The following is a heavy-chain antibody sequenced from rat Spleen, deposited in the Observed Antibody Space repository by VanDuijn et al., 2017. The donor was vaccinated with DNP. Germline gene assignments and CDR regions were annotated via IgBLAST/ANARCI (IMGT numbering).Heavy chain of an antibody. Sequence: EVQLVESDGGLVQPGRSLKLSCAASGFIFSDFYMAWVRQTPKTGLEWVANIIYDGSRIHYRDSVKGRFTISRDNAKNILYLQMESLRSEDTASYYCVTDYYSSYFDYWGQGVMVTVSS. V-gene: IGHV5S10*01. CDR1: GFIFSDFY. D-gene: IGHD1-2*01. J-gene: IGHJ2*01. CDR3: VTDYYSSYFDY. CDR2: IIYDGSRI.